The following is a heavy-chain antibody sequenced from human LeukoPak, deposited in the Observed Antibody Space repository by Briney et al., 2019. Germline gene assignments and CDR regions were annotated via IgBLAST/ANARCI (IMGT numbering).Heavy chain of an antibody. CDR3: ARAYKDRSLAGKKEFFQH. D-gene: IGHD6-19*01. CDR1: GFTFDNYT. Sequence: GGSLRLSCAASGFTFDNYTMNWVRQVPGKGLEWISLISWNSGTIGYADSVKGRFTISRDNANNFLYLQMNSLRAEDTALYYCARAYKDRSLAGKKEFFQHWGQGTLVTVSS. V-gene: IGHV3-9*01. J-gene: IGHJ1*01. CDR2: ISWNSGTI.